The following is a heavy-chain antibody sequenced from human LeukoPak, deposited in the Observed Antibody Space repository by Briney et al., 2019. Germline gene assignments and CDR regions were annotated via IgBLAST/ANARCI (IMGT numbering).Heavy chain of an antibody. V-gene: IGHV3-7*01. Sequence: GGSLRLSCAASGFTFSSYAMSWVRQAPGKGLEWVANIKQDGSEKYYVDSVKGRFTISRDNAKNSLYLQMNSLRAEDTAVYYCARAGSLSYWGQGTLVTVSS. J-gene: IGHJ4*02. CDR2: IKQDGSEK. CDR1: GFTFSSYA. CDR3: ARAGSLSY.